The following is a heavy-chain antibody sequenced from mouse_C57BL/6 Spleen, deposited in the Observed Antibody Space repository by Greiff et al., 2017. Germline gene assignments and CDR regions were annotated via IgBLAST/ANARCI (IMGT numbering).Heavy chain of an antibody. V-gene: IGHV1-52*01. Sequence: QVQLQQPGAELVRPGSSVKLSCKASGYTFTSYWMHWVKQRPIQGLEWIGNIDPSDSETHYNQKFKDKATLTVDKSSSTAYMQLSSLTSEDSAVXYCARGLGYPASYAMDYWGQGTSVTVSS. CDR2: IDPSDSET. J-gene: IGHJ4*01. D-gene: IGHD2-2*01. CDR3: ARGLGYPASYAMDY. CDR1: GYTFTSYW.